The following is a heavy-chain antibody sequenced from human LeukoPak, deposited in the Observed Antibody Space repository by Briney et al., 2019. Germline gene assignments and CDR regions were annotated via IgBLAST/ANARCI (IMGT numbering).Heavy chain of an antibody. CDR1: GFTFGTYG. D-gene: IGHD2-2*02. J-gene: IGHJ4*02. CDR3: ARSGIQSGYCSSTSCYTGY. V-gene: IGHV3-30*19. Sequence: GGSLRLSCAASGFTFGTYGMHWVRQAPGKGLEWVAVISYDGSNKYYADSVKGRFTISRDNSKNTLYLQMNSLRAEDTAVYYCARSGIQSGYCSSTSCYTGYWGQGTLVTVSS. CDR2: ISYDGSNK.